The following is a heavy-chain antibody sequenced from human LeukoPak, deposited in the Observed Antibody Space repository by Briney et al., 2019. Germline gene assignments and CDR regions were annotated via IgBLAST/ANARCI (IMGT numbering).Heavy chain of an antibody. Sequence: GGSLSLSCAASGFTFDDYNMHWVRQAPGKGLDWVSGISFNSGNIGYADSVKGRFTISRDNAKSFLYLQMNSLRAEDTALYYCVTQGPARRWCNDCCRVSSWGEGATVTV. D-gene: IGHD2-8*02. J-gene: IGHJ5*02. V-gene: IGHV3-9*01. CDR2: ISFNSGNI. CDR3: VTQGPARRWCNDCCRVSS. CDR1: GFTFDDYN.